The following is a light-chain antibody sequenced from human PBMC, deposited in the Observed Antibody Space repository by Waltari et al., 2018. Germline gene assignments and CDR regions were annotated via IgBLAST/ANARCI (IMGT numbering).Light chain of an antibody. CDR3: CSYAGRGTYV. V-gene: IGLV2-23*02. Sequence: PLTHPPPVPGTFGRPFPTPSLGTPMDVGIYNLLPWYQQHPGKAPKLLICEVIKRPSGVSSRFSGSKSGNTASLTISGLQAEDEADYYCCSYAGRGTYVFGSGTKVTVL. J-gene: IGLJ1*01. CDR1: PMDVGIYNL. CDR2: EVI.